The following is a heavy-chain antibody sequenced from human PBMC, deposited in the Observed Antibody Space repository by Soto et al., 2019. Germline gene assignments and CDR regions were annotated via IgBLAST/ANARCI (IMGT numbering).Heavy chain of an antibody. V-gene: IGHV1-18*01. D-gene: IGHD3-22*01. CDR3: ARDATTLTYYYDSSGYRNFDY. Sequence: ASVKVSCKASGYTFTSYGISWVRQAPGQGLEWMGWISAYNGNTNYAEKLQGRVTMTTDTSTSTAYMELRSLRSDDTAVYYCARDATTLTYYYDSSGYRNFDYWGQGNLVTVSS. J-gene: IGHJ4*02. CDR2: ISAYNGNT. CDR1: GYTFTSYG.